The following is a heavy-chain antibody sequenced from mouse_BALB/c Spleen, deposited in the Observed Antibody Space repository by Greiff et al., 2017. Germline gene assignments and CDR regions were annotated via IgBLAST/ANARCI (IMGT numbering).Heavy chain of an antibody. Sequence: EVHRVESGGGLVKPGGSLKLSCAASGFTFSSYAMSWVRQTPEKRLEWVASISSGGSTYYPDSVKGRFTISRDNARNILYLQMSSLRSEDTAMYYCARNEGFFDYWGQGTTLTVSS. CDR1: GFTFSSYA. V-gene: IGHV5-6-5*01. D-gene: IGHD3-2*02. CDR3: ARNEGFFDY. J-gene: IGHJ2*01. CDR2: ISSGGST.